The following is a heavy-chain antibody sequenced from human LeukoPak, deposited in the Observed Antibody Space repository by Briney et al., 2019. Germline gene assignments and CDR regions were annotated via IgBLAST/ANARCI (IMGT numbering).Heavy chain of an antibody. CDR3: ARARDSSRDNNRWYWYDP. J-gene: IGHJ5*02. D-gene: IGHD6-13*01. CDR2: ISGSTTYT. CDR1: GFTFSDYY. V-gene: IGHV3-11*03. Sequence: GGSLRLSCAASGFTFSDYYMSWIRQAPGKGLEWVSYISGSTTYTNYADSVKGRFTISRDNAKNSLYLQMNSLRAEDTAVYYCARARDSSRDNNRWYWYDPWGQGTQVPVSS.